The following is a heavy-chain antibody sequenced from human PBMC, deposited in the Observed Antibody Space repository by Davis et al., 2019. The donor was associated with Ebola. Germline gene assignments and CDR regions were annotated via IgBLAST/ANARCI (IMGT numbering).Heavy chain of an antibody. D-gene: IGHD1-1*01. Sequence: SVKVSCKVSGDTFSTYSISWVRQAPGHGLEWVGGIIPIFGTTNYAQKFQGRVTITADGSTGTAYMELSRLRSDDTAVYYCARAQFPTTSDHWGQGTLVTVSS. J-gene: IGHJ4*02. CDR2: IIPIFGTT. CDR3: ARAQFPTTSDH. V-gene: IGHV1-69*13. CDR1: GDTFSTYS.